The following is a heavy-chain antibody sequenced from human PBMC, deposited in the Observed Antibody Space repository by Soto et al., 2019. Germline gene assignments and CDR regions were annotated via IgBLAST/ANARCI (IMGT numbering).Heavy chain of an antibody. D-gene: IGHD1-26*01. CDR3: ARHVEWEIFYYFEH. V-gene: IGHV4-39*01. CDR1: GESISGTIYY. CDR2: IYYSGST. Sequence: SETLSLTCIVSGESISGTIYYWGWIRQPPGKGLEWIGSIYYSGSTYYNPSLKSRVTISVDTSKMQFSLNLTSVTAADTAVYYCARHVEWEIFYYFEHWGQGTPVTVS. J-gene: IGHJ4*01.